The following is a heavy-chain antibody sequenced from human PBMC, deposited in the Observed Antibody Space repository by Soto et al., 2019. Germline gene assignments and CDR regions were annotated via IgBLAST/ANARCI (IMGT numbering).Heavy chain of an antibody. CDR3: ARGAPGSMVRGAASDY. D-gene: IGHD3-10*01. J-gene: IGHJ4*02. CDR1: GFTVSSNY. V-gene: IGHV3-53*01. CDR2: IYSGGST. Sequence: GSLRLSCAASGFTVSSNYMSWVRQAPGKGLEWVSVIYSGGSTYCADSVKGRFTISRDNSKNTLYLQMNSLRAEDTAVYYCARGAPGSMVRGAASDYWGQGTLVTVSS.